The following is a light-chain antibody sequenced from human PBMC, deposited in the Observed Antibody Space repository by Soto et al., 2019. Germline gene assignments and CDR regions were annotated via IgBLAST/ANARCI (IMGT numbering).Light chain of an antibody. V-gene: IGLV2-14*01. CDR1: MRDVGAYNF. CDR2: EVS. J-gene: IGLJ2*01. CDR3: SSQTGSATVL. Sequence: QSALTQPASVSGSPGQSITISCAGTMRDVGAYNFVSWYQQFPGKAPKLMIYEVSNRPSGVSDRFSGSKSGNTASLIISGLRAEDEADYYCSSQTGSATVLFGGGTKLTVL.